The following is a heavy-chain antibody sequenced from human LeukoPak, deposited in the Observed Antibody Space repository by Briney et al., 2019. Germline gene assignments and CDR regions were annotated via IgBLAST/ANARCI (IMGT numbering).Heavy chain of an antibody. V-gene: IGHV3-13*01. D-gene: IGHD1-26*01. CDR1: GFTFSSYD. CDR3: ARGGSGSGSYYDY. J-gene: IGHJ4*02. Sequence: GGSLRLSCAASGFTFSSYDMHWARQVRGKGLGWVSAIGTGGDTYYPGSVRGRFTISRENAKNSLYLQMNSLRAGDTAVYYCARGGSGSGSYYDYWGQGVLVTVSS. CDR2: IGTGGDT.